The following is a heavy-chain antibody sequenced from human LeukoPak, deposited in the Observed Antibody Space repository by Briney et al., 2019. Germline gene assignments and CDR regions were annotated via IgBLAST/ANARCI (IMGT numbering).Heavy chain of an antibody. CDR1: GFTFSSYS. J-gene: IGHJ4*02. V-gene: IGHV3-21*01. D-gene: IGHD3-22*01. CDR2: ISSSSSYI. Sequence: GGSLRLSCAASGFTFSSYSMNWVRQAPGKGLEWVSSISSSSSYIYYADSVKGRFTISRDNAKNSLYLQMNSLRAEDTAVYYCARDLIVGKIDYWGQGTLVTVSS. CDR3: ARDLIVGKIDY.